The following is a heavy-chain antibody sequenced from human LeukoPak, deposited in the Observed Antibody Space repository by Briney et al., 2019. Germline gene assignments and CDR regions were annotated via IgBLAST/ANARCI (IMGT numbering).Heavy chain of an antibody. D-gene: IGHD3-22*01. V-gene: IGHV3-23*01. CDR1: GFTFSTYA. Sequence: GSLRLSRVASGFTFSTYAMGWVRQPAGKGLEWVSANSGSGGSKYYADAVKGRFPITIDNPKNTLSLQMNSLRAEDGDVYYCAKDRGDYYDIIHYWGQGTLVTVSS. CDR3: AKDRGDYYDIIHY. CDR2: NSGSGGSK. J-gene: IGHJ4*02.